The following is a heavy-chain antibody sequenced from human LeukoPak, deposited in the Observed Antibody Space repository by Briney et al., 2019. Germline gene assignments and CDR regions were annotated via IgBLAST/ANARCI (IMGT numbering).Heavy chain of an antibody. V-gene: IGHV3-23*01. CDR2: ISGRGDST. CDR3: ARRSGIAVAGAFDY. Sequence: GGSLRLPCAASGFTFSNYAMRWVRQAPGKGLEWVSGISGRGDSTYYAASVKRRFTISRDNSKNTLYLQMNSLRAEDTAVYYCARRSGIAVAGAFDYWGQGTLVTVSS. CDR1: GFTFSNYA. D-gene: IGHD6-19*01. J-gene: IGHJ4*02.